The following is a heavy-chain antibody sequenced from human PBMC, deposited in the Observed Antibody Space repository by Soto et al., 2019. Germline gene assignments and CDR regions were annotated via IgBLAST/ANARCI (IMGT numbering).Heavy chain of an antibody. V-gene: IGHV1-46*01. D-gene: IGHD3-16*01. CDR3: ARDRDFGY. J-gene: IGHJ4*02. Sequence: QVQLVQSGAEVKKPGASVKVSCKASGYTFTSYYIHWVRQAPGQGLEWMGLISPTGGTTVDPQKFQGSVTMTRDMSTSTVYMDLSSLRSEDTAVYYCARDRDFGYWGQGTLVTVSS. CDR1: GYTFTSYY. CDR2: ISPTGGTT.